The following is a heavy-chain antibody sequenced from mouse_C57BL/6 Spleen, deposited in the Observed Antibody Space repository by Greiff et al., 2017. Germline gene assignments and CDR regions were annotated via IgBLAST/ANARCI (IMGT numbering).Heavy chain of an antibody. V-gene: IGHV1-39*01. CDR2: IYPNYGTT. Sequence: VQLPQSGPELVKPGASVTISCKASGYSFTDYNMNWVKQSNGQSLEWIGVIYPNYGTTSYNQKFKGKATLTVDQSASTAYMQLNSLTSEDSAVYDCARRENWDDFGDWGQGTTLTVAS. J-gene: IGHJ2*01. D-gene: IGHD4-1*01. CDR3: ARRENWDDFGD. CDR1: GYSFTDYN.